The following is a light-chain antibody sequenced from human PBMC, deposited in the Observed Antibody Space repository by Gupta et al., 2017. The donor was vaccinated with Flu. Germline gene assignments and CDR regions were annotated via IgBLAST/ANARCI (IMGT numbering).Light chain of an antibody. CDR2: AAS. Sequence: DIQMTQSPSSLSASVGDRVTITCRASQSISSYLNWYQQKPGKAPKLLIYAASRLQSGVPSRFSGSGSGTDFTLTISRLQPEDFATYYCQQRDSTSQTFGQGTKVEIK. CDR3: QQRDSTSQT. V-gene: IGKV1-39*01. J-gene: IGKJ1*01. CDR1: QSISSY.